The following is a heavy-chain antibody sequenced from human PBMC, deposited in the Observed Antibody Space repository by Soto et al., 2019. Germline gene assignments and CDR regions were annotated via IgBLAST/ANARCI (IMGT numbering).Heavy chain of an antibody. D-gene: IGHD5-18*01. Sequence: KPSETLSLTCTVSGGSISSSSYYWGWIRQPPGKGLEWIGSIYYSGSTYYNPSLKSRVTISVDTSKNQFSLKLSSVTAADTAVYYCARPRYGYGDFDYWGQGTLVTVSS. CDR1: GGSISSSSYY. V-gene: IGHV4-39*01. CDR2: IYYSGST. J-gene: IGHJ4*02. CDR3: ARPRYGYGDFDY.